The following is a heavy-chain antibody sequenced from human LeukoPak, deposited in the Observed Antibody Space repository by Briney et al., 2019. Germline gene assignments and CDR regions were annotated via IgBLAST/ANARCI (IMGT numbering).Heavy chain of an antibody. Sequence: SQTLSLTCTVSGGSISSGSYYWSWIRQPAGKGLEWIGRIYTSGSTNYNPSLKSRVTISVDTSKNQFSLKLSSVTATDTAVYYCARARILGYCSGGSCYSLDYWGQGTLVTVSS. CDR3: ARARILGYCSGGSCYSLDY. D-gene: IGHD2-15*01. CDR2: IYTSGST. CDR1: GGSISSGSYY. J-gene: IGHJ4*02. V-gene: IGHV4-61*02.